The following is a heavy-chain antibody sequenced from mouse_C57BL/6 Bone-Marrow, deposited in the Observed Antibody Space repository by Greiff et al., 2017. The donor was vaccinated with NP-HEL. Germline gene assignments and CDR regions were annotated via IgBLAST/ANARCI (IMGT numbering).Heavy chain of an antibody. CDR2: ISSGSSTI. Sequence: VQLQQSGGGLVKPGGSLKLSCAASGFTFSDYGMHWVRQAPEKGLEWVAYISSGSSTIYYADTVKGRFTISRDNAKNTLFLQMTSLRSEDTAMYYCARPVTTVVAGYFDVWGTGTAVTVSS. CDR1: GFTFSDYG. J-gene: IGHJ1*03. D-gene: IGHD1-1*01. CDR3: ARPVTTVVAGYFDV. V-gene: IGHV5-17*01.